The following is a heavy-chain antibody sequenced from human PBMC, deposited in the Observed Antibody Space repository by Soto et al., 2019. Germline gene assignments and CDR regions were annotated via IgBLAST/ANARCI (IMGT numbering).Heavy chain of an antibody. Sequence: SLKISCKGSGYSFTSYWIGWVRQMPGKGLEWMGIIYPGDSDTRYGPSFQGQVTISADKSISTAYLQWSGLKASDTAMYYCARRQFLDSGYYGMDVWGKGTRVTVSS. V-gene: IGHV5-51*01. CDR2: IYPGDSDT. CDR3: ARRQFLDSGYYGMDV. D-gene: IGHD3-22*01. J-gene: IGHJ6*04. CDR1: GYSFTSYW.